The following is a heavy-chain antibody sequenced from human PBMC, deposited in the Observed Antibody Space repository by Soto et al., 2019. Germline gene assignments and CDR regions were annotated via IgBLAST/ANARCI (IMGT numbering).Heavy chain of an antibody. CDR1: GGSISSSSFH. V-gene: IGHV4-39*07. Sequence: SETLSLTCTVSGGSISSSSFHWGWIRQPPGKGLEWIGEIYHSGSTNYNPSLKSRVTISVDKSKNQFSLKLSSVTAADTAVYYCARVSGSYYYGMDVWGQGTTVTVSS. J-gene: IGHJ6*02. D-gene: IGHD1-26*01. CDR2: IYHSGST. CDR3: ARVSGSYYYGMDV.